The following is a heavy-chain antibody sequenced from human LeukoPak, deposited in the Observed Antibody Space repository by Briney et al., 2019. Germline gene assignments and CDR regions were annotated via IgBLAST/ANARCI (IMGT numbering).Heavy chain of an antibody. Sequence: PGGSLRLSCAASGFTFSSYWMKWVRQAPGKGLEWVANINQDGSDKYYVDSVKGRFTISRDNAENSLYLQMNSLRAEDTAVYYCARDPRRGSYYGASADYWGQGTLVTVSS. D-gene: IGHD1-26*01. V-gene: IGHV3-7*01. CDR2: INQDGSDK. CDR1: GFTFSSYW. CDR3: ARDPRRGSYYGASADY. J-gene: IGHJ4*02.